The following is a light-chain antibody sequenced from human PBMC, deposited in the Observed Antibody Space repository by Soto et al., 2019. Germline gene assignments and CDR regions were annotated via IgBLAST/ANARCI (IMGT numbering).Light chain of an antibody. CDR3: QQYGSSWT. V-gene: IGKV3-20*01. CDR2: GAS. CDR1: QSVSSSY. J-gene: IGKJ1*01. Sequence: EIVLTQAPCTLSLSPGERATLCCLACQSVSSSYLACYQQTPGQAPRLLIYGASSRATGIPDRFSGSGSGTDFPLTISRLEPEDFAVYYCQQYGSSWTFGQGTKVDIK.